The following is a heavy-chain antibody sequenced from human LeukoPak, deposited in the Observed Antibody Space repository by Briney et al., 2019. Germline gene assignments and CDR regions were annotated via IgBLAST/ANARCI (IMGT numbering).Heavy chain of an antibody. CDR2: IYYSGST. Sequence: SQTLSLTCTVSGGSMSSYYWSWIRQPPGKGLEWIGYIYYSGSTNYNPSLKSRVTMSVDTSKNQFSLKLSSVTAADTAVYYCAAATIAARRRYFDYWGQGTLVTVSS. D-gene: IGHD6-6*01. CDR1: GGSMSSYY. V-gene: IGHV4-59*12. CDR3: AAATIAARRRYFDY. J-gene: IGHJ4*02.